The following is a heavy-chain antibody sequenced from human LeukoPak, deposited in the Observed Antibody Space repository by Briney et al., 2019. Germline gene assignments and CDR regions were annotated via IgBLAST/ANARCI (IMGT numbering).Heavy chain of an antibody. V-gene: IGHV3-73*01. CDR3: TRQESIAAAGKGSTGYYYYMDV. CDR2: IRSKANSYAT. CDR1: GFTFSGSA. J-gene: IGHJ6*03. D-gene: IGHD6-13*01. Sequence: GGSLRLSCAASGFTFSGSAMHWVRQASGKGLEWVGRIRSKANSYATAYAASVKGRFTISRDDSKNTAYLQMNSLKTEDTAVYYCTRQESIAAAGKGSTGYYYYMDVWGKGTTVTISS.